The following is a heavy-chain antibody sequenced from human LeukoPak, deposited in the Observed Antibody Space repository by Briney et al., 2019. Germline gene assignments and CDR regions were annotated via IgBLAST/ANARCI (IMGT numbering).Heavy chain of an antibody. J-gene: IGHJ6*03. V-gene: IGHV3-66*01. D-gene: IGHD3-10*01. CDR3: ARGGRFGELLKFPGYYYYYMDV. CDR1: GFSFSVFW. CDR2: IYSGGST. Sequence: GGSLRLSCAASGFSFSVFWMHWVRQAPGKGLEWVSVIYSGGSTYYADSVKGRFTISRDNSKNTLYLQMNSLRAEDTAVYYCARGGRFGELLKFPGYYYYYMDVWGKGTTVTISS.